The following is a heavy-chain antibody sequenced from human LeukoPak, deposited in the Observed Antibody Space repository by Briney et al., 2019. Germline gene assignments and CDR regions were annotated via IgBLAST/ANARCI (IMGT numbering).Heavy chain of an antibody. Sequence: PGGSLRLSCAASGFTVSSNYMSWVRQAPGKGLEWVSVIYSGGSTYYADSVKGRFTISRDNSKNTLYLQMNSLRAEDTAVYYCARGGLEMATRAAFDIWGQGTMVTVSS. CDR1: GFTVSSNY. J-gene: IGHJ3*02. CDR2: IYSGGST. D-gene: IGHD5-24*01. V-gene: IGHV3-53*01. CDR3: ARGGLEMATRAAFDI.